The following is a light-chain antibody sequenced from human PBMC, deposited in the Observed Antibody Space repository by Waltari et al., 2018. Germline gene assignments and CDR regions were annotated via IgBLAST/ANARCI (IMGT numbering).Light chain of an antibody. CDR1: DIGIKS. CDR3: QVWDNSSDQWV. Sequence: SYVLTQPPAVSVAPGKTATLIWGGNDIGIKSVHWYQQKPGQAPMLVIHDDSDRPSGIPERFFGSNAENTATLTISGVEAGDEADYYCQVWDNSSDQWVFGGGTKLTVL. V-gene: IGLV3-21*04. J-gene: IGLJ3*02. CDR2: DDS.